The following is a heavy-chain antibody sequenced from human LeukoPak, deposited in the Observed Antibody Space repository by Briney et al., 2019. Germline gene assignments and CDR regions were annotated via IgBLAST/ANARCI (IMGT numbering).Heavy chain of an antibody. CDR3: ARSWGSGTYTFDC. CDR1: GFTFSAYA. CDR2: ITGGGDET. V-gene: IGHV3-23*01. D-gene: IGHD3-10*01. J-gene: IGHJ4*02. Sequence: GGSLRLSCATTGFTFSAYAMSWVRQAAGRGREWVSTITGGGDETYHAGFVMGWLTISRDNSKNTLSRRVNSLRAAGPGVYYCARSWGSGTYTFDCWGQGILVTVSS.